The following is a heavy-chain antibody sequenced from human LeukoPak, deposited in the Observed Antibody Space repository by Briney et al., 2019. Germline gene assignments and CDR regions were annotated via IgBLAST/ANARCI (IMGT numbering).Heavy chain of an antibody. D-gene: IGHD3-22*01. CDR3: ARESYYDSSGMACDAFDI. CDR2: INHSGST. Sequence: SETLSLTCAVYGGPFSGYYWSWIRQPPGKGLEWIGEINHSGSTNYNPSLKSRGTISVDTSKHQFSLKLSSVTAADTAVYYCARESYYDSSGMACDAFDIWGQGTMVTVSS. V-gene: IGHV4-34*01. CDR1: GGPFSGYY. J-gene: IGHJ3*02.